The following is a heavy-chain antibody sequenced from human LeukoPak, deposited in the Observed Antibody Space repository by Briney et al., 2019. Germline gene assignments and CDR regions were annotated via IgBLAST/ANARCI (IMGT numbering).Heavy chain of an antibody. CDR1: GYTFTGYY. D-gene: IGHD4-11*01. J-gene: IGHJ4*02. CDR2: INTNTGIP. CDR3: ARDETVMGLDY. Sequence: GASVKVSCKASGYTFTGYYMHWVRQAPGQGLEWMGWINTNTGIPTYAQGFTGRFVFSLDTSVSTAYLQISSLKAEDAAIYYCARDETVMGLDYWGQGTLVTVSS. V-gene: IGHV7-4-1*02.